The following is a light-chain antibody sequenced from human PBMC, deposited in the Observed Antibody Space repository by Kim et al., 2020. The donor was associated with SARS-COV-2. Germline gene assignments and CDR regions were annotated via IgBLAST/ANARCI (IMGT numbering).Light chain of an antibody. CDR3: QQYTGSPIT. J-gene: IGKJ5*01. CDR1: RSVRSGY. CDR2: DAS. V-gene: IGKV3-20*01. Sequence: SPGESAAPSGRASRSVRSGYLAWYQQKPGQAPRLLIYDASSRATGIPDRFSGSGSGTDFTLTISRLEPEDFAVYYCQQYTGSPITFGQGTRLETK.